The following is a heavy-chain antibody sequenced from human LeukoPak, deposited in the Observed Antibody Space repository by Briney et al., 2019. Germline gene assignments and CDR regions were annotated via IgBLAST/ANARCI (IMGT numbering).Heavy chain of an antibody. J-gene: IGHJ4*02. D-gene: IGHD5-18*01. CDR3: ANDHVDTAMVIGY. V-gene: IGHV3-23*01. CDR2: ISGSGGST. Sequence: GGSLRLSCAASGFTFSSYAMSWVRQAPGKGLEWVSAISGSGGSTYYADSVKGRFTISRDNSKNTLYPQMNSLRAEDTAVYYCANDHVDTAMVIGYWGQGTLVTVSS. CDR1: GFTFSSYA.